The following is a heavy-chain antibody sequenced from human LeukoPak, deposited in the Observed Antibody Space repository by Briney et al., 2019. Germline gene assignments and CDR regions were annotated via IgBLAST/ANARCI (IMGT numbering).Heavy chain of an antibody. CDR1: GGSISSSSYY. Sequence: PSETLSLTCTVSGGSISSSSYYWGWIRQPPGKGLEWIGSIYYSGSTYYNPSLKSRVTISVDTSKNQFSLKLSSVTAADTAVYYCARDSGGDYRGVDDYYYGMDVWGQGTTVTVSS. CDR2: IYYSGST. J-gene: IGHJ6*02. V-gene: IGHV4-39*07. CDR3: ARDSGGDYRGVDDYYYGMDV. D-gene: IGHD2-21*02.